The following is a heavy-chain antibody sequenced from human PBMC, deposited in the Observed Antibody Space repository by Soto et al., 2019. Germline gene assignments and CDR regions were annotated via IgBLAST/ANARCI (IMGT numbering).Heavy chain of an antibody. CDR1: GFSLSNPKMG. CDR3: ARSMREAAGEPDAIYYLDP. CDR2: IFSDDEF. Sequence: SGPTLVNPTETLTLTCTVSGFSLSNPKMGVSWIRQPPGKAPEWLAHIFSDDEFSYSPSLKSRLIISKDTSNSQVVLTITNMVPVEAATFYCARSMREAAGEPDAIYYLDPWGQGTQVTVSS. D-gene: IGHD2-2*02. V-gene: IGHV2-26*01. J-gene: IGHJ5*02.